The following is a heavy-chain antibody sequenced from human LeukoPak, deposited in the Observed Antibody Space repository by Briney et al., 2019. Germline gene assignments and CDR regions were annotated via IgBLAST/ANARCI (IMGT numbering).Heavy chain of an antibody. Sequence: SETLSLTCTVSGGSISSGGYYWSWIRQHPGTGLEWIGYIYYSGSTYYNPSLKSRVTISVDTSKNQFSLKLSSVTAADTAVYYCARERVGLVVTAIRYFDLWGRGTLVTVSS. CDR1: GGSISSGGYY. V-gene: IGHV4-31*03. CDR3: ARERVGLVVTAIRYFDL. J-gene: IGHJ2*01. D-gene: IGHD2-21*02. CDR2: IYYSGST.